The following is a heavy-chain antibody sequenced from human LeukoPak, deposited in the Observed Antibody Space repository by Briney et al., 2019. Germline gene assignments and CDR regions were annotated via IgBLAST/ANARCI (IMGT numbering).Heavy chain of an antibody. CDR2: IKQDGSET. CDR1: GFTFSSYW. J-gene: IGHJ6*02. CDR3: ARSGVPQGTDG. V-gene: IGHV3-7*04. Sequence: HPGGSLRLSCAASGFTFSSYWMTWVRQAPEKGLEWVANIKQDGSETYYGDSVKRRFTISRDYDKNSVCLHMNSLSVEAAAEYYCARSGVPQGTDGWGQGTTVTVSS. D-gene: IGHD7-27*01.